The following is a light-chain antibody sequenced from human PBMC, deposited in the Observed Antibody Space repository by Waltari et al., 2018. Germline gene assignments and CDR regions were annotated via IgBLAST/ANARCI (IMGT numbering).Light chain of an antibody. CDR1: SSNIGSHT. CDR2: SNN. CDR3: AAWDDSLNGYV. Sequence: QSVLTQPPSASGTPGQRVTIPCSGSSSNIGSHTVNWYQQLPGTAPKPLIYSNNQRPSGVPDRFSGSKSGTSASLAISGLQSEDEADYYCAAWDDSLNGYVFGTGTKVTVL. J-gene: IGLJ1*01. V-gene: IGLV1-44*01.